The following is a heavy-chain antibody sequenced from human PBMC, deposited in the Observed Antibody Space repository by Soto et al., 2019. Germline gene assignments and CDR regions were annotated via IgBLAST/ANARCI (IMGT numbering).Heavy chain of an antibody. D-gene: IGHD6-25*01. J-gene: IGHJ5*02. Sequence: VKVSCKASGYTFTRYDINWVRQATEQGLEWMGWMNPNSGNIGYAQKFQGRVTMTRNTSISTAYMELISLRSEDTAVYYCARGCVPNASGGYLFDPWGQGTLVTVSS. CDR2: MNPNSGNI. CDR1: GYTFTRYD. CDR3: ARGCVPNASGGYLFDP. V-gene: IGHV1-8*01.